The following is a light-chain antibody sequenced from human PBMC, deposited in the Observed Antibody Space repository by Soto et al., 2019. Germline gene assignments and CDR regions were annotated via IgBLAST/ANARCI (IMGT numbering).Light chain of an antibody. CDR2: GAS. J-gene: IGKJ1*01. CDR3: QQYSNWPPWT. CDR1: QSVSNN. V-gene: IGKV3-15*01. Sequence: EIVMTQSAATLSVSPGERATLSCRASQSVSNNLAWYQQKPGQAPRLLIYGASTRATGIPVRFSGSGSGTAFTLTISSLQSEDFAVYYCQQYSNWPPWTFGQGTKVDIK.